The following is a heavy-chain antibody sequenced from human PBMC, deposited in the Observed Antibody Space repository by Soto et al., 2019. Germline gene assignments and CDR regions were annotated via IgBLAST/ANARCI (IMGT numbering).Heavy chain of an antibody. CDR3: AKDRLFNDAFDI. CDR1: GFTFSSYG. Sequence: SLRLSCAASGFTFSSYGMHWVRQAPGKGLEWVAVISYDGSNKYYADSVKGRFTISRDNSKNTLYLQMNSLRAEDTAVYYCAKDRLFNDAFDIWGQGTMVTVSS. D-gene: IGHD2-21*01. J-gene: IGHJ3*02. V-gene: IGHV3-30*18. CDR2: ISYDGSNK.